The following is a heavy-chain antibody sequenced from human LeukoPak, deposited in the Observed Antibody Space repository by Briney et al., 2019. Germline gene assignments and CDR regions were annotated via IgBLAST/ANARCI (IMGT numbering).Heavy chain of an antibody. J-gene: IGHJ4*02. Sequence: SETLSLTCPISGGSITSYHWSWIRQPPGKGLEWIGYIYYSGSTNYNPSLKSRVTISVDTSKNQFSLNLRSVTAADMAVYYCARGSRDGYNHFDYWGQGTLVTVSS. D-gene: IGHD5-24*01. V-gene: IGHV4-59*01. CDR2: IYYSGST. CDR1: GGSITSYH. CDR3: ARGSRDGYNHFDY.